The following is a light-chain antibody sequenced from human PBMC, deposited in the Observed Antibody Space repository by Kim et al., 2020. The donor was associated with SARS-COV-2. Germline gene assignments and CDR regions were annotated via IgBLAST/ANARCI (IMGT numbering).Light chain of an antibody. CDR2: RND. CDR3: SAWDTSLGAWV. Sequence: HTATLTCTGNTNNVGNQGAAWLQQHQGHPPKLLSYRNDNRPSGISERFSASRSGSTASLIITGLQPEDEADYYCSAWDTSLGAWVFGGGTQLTVL. J-gene: IGLJ3*02. V-gene: IGLV10-54*04. CDR1: TNNVGNQG.